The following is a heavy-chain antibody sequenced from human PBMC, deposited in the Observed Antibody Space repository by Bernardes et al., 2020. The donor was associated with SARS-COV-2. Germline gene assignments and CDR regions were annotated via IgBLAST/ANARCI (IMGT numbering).Heavy chain of an antibody. CDR2: ISSSSYI. CDR3: ARDGDDCSGGSCYSAGH. Sequence: GGSLRLSCAASGFTFSSYSMNWVRQAPGKGLEWVSSISSSSYIYYADSVKGRFTISRDNAKNSLYLQMNSLRAEDTAVYYCARDGDDCSGGSCYSAGHWGQETLVTVSS. J-gene: IGHJ4*02. D-gene: IGHD2-15*01. CDR1: GFTFSSYS. V-gene: IGHV3-21*01.